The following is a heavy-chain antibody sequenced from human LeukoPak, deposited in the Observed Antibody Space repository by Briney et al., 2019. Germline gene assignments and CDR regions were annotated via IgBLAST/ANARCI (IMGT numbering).Heavy chain of an antibody. CDR1: GFTFSSYG. CDR2: FSGSGGST. CDR3: AKDTWVVVTSGGFDY. D-gene: IGHD2-2*01. Sequence: GGSLRLSCAASGFTFSSYGMNWVRQAPGKGLEWVSAFSGSGGSTYYADSVKGRFTISRDNSKNTLYLQMNSLRAEDTAVYYCAKDTWVVVTSGGFDYWGQGTLVTVSS. J-gene: IGHJ4*02. V-gene: IGHV3-23*01.